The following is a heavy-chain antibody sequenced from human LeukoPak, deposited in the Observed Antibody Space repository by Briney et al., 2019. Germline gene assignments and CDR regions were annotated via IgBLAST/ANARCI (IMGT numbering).Heavy chain of an antibody. CDR3: GSGLNDY. CDR2: IYYSGST. D-gene: IGHD1-26*01. Sequence: SETLSLTCTVSGGSISSSSYYWGWIRQPPGKGLEWIATIYYSGSTYYNPSLKSRVTISVDTSKNQFSLNLSSVTAADTAVYYCGSGLNDYWGQGTLVTVSS. CDR1: GGSISSSSYY. J-gene: IGHJ4*02. V-gene: IGHV4-39*01.